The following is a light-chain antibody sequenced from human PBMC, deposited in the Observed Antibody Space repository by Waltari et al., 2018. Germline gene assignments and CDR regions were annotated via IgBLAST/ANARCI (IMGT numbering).Light chain of an antibody. J-gene: IGKJ5*01. CDR1: QSVSSY. Sequence: EIVLTQSPATPSLSPGERATLSCRASQSVSSYLAWYQQKPGQAPRLLIYDASTRATGIPARFSGSGSGTDFTLTISSLEAEDFAVYFCQQRSNWPSITFGQGTRLEIK. CDR2: DAS. CDR3: QQRSNWPSIT. V-gene: IGKV3-11*01.